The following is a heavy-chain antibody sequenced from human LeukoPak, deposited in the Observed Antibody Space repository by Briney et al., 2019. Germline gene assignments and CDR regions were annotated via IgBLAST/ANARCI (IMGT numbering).Heavy chain of an antibody. CDR2: IKQDGSEK. J-gene: IGHJ4*02. CDR1: GFTFNTYW. V-gene: IGHV3-7*01. CDR3: ARDRCSSASCFFDF. D-gene: IGHD2-2*01. Sequence: GGSLRLSCAASGFTFNTYWMTWVRQAPGKGLEWVANIKQDGSEKYYVDSVKGRFTISRDNAKNSLYLQMHSLRAEDTAVYYCARDRCSSASCFFDFWGQGNLVTVSS.